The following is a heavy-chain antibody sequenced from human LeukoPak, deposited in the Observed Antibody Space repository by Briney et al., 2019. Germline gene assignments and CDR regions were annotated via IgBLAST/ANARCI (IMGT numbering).Heavy chain of an antibody. Sequence: GGSLRLSCAASGFTFSSCAMHWVRQAPGKGLEWVAVISYDGSNKYYADSVKGRFTISRDNSKNTLYLQMNSLRADDTAVHYCARGGAYCSGGSCRADDYWGQGTLVTVSS. CDR1: GFTFSSCA. V-gene: IGHV3-30-3*01. J-gene: IGHJ4*02. D-gene: IGHD2-15*01. CDR2: ISYDGSNK. CDR3: ARGGAYCSGGSCRADDY.